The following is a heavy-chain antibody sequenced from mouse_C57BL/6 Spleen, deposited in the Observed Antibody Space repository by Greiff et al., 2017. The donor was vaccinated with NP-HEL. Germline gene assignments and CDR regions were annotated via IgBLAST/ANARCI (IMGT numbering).Heavy chain of an antibody. D-gene: IGHD1-1*01. V-gene: IGHV1-53*01. CDR1: GYTFTSYW. Sequence: QVQLQQPGTELVKPGASVKLSCKASGYTFTSYWMHWVKQRPGQGLEWIGNINPSNGGTNYNEKFKSKATLTVDKSSSTAYMQLSSLTSEDSAVYYCARKGIYYGSSYDYYAMDYWGQGISVTVSS. J-gene: IGHJ4*01. CDR2: INPSNGGT. CDR3: ARKGIYYGSSYDYYAMDY.